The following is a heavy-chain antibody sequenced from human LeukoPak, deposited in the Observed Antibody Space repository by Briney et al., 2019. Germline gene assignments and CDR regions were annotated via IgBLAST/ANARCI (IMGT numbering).Heavy chain of an antibody. V-gene: IGHV4-4*07. J-gene: IGHJ4*02. Sequence: SETLSLTCTVSGGSISSYYWSWIRQPAGKGLEWIGRIYTSGSTNYNPSLKSRVTLSLDTSKNHFSLNLTSVTAADTAVYYCAREPTSGREPTSGRPLDYWGQGTLVTVSS. CDR1: GGSISSYY. CDR2: IYTSGST. CDR3: AREPTSGREPTSGRPLDY. D-gene: IGHD5-12*01.